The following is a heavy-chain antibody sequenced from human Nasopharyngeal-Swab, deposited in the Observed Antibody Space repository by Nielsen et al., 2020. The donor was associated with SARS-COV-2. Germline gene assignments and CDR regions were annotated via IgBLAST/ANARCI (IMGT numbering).Heavy chain of an antibody. CDR1: GGSFSGYY. V-gene: IGHV4-34*01. CDR2: INHSGST. J-gene: IGHJ4*02. Sequence: SETLSLTCAVYGGSFSGYYWSWIRQPPGKGLEWIGEINHSGSTNYNPSLKSRVTISVDMSKNQFSLKLTSVTAADTAVYYCVRDWSSPSKTAFDYWGQGILVTVSS. D-gene: IGHD6-6*01. CDR3: VRDWSSPSKTAFDY.